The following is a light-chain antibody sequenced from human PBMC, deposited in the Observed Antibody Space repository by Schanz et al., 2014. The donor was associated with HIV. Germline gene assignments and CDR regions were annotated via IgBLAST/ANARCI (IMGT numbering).Light chain of an antibody. V-gene: IGLV1-40*01. CDR3: QSFDRLMRGLV. J-gene: IGLJ2*01. CDR2: GNR. CDR1: NSNIGARYD. Sequence: QSVLTQPPSVSGAPGQRVTISCTGSNSNIGARYDVNWYQQLPGTAPKLLIYGNRYRPSGVPDRFSGSKSGTSASLAITGLQADDEADYYCQSFDRLMRGLVFGGGTKLTVL.